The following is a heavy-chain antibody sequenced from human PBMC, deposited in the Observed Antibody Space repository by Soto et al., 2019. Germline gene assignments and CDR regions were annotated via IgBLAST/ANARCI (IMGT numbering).Heavy chain of an antibody. Sequence: QVQLVQSGTEVKKPGSSVKVSCKASGGTFRNYPINWVRQAPGQGLEWMGSIFPLTDIPDYAQNFQARLTISSDKSTRTAYMELSSLSSDDTAMYFCARGPFVVLNYCGSWGQGTLVTVSS. CDR2: IFPLTDIP. J-gene: IGHJ4*02. CDR1: GGTFRNYP. D-gene: IGHD3-16*02. V-gene: IGHV1-69*02. CDR3: ARGPFVVLNYCGS.